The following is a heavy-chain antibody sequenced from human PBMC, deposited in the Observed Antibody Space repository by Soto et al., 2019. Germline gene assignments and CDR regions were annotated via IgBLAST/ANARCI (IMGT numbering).Heavy chain of an antibody. CDR1: GYTFTSHG. CDR2: ISGYNGNT. Sequence: ASVKVSCKASGYTFTSHGISWVRQAPGQGLEWMGWISGYNGNTNYAQKLQGRVTMTTDTSTSTAYMELRSLRSDDTAVYYCASWDGQNRDFGGPFDYWAQGTRVTVSS. D-gene: IGHD4-17*01. V-gene: IGHV1-18*04. J-gene: IGHJ4*02. CDR3: ASWDGQNRDFGGPFDY.